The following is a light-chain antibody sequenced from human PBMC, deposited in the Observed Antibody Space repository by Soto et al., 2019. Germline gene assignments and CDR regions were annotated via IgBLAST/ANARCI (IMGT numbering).Light chain of an antibody. V-gene: IGLV2-14*01. CDR2: DVS. CDR1: SSDVGGYNN. J-gene: IGLJ1*01. Sequence: QSVLTQPASVSGSPGQSITISCTGTSSDVGGYNNVSWYQQHPGKAPKLMIYDVSNRPSGVSYRFSGSKSGNTASLTISGLQAEDEADYYCSSYTSSGTYVFGAGTKVTV. CDR3: SSYTSSGTYV.